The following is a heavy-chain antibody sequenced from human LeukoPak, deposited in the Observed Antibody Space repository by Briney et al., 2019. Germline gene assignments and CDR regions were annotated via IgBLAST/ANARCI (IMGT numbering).Heavy chain of an antibody. Sequence: ASVKVSCKASGYTLTSYGSSWVRQAPGQGLEWMGWISAYNGNTNYAQKRQGRVTMTTDTSTSTAYMELRSLRSDDTAVYYCARDAYGDTAFDLWGQGTMVTVSS. V-gene: IGHV1-18*01. CDR1: GYTLTSYG. CDR3: ARDAYGDTAFDL. J-gene: IGHJ3*01. CDR2: ISAYNGNT. D-gene: IGHD4-17*01.